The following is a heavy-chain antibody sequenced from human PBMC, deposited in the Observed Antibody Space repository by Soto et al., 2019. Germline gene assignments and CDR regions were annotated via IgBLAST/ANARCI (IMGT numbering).Heavy chain of an antibody. CDR3: AKDLELRYFDWLSKFDY. CDR2: ISGSGGST. V-gene: IGHV3-23*01. CDR1: GFTFSSYA. Sequence: EVQLLESGGGLVQPGGSLRLSCAASGFTFSSYAMSWVRQAPGKGLEWVSAISGSGGSTYYADSVKARFTISRDNSKNTLYLQMNSRRAEDTAVYYCAKDLELRYFDWLSKFDYWGQGTLVTVSS. J-gene: IGHJ4*02. D-gene: IGHD3-9*01.